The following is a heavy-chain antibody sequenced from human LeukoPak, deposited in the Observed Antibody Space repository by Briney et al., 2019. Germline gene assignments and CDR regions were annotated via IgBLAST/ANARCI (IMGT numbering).Heavy chain of an antibody. CDR2: ISWNSGSI. J-gene: IGHJ4*02. Sequence: GGSLRLSCAASGFTFDDYAMHWVRQAPGKGLEWVSGISWNSGSIGYADSVKGRFTISRDNAKNSLYLQMNSLRAEDTALYYCAKGGLGEPPYYFDYWGQGTLVTVSS. V-gene: IGHV3-9*01. D-gene: IGHD3-16*01. CDR1: GFTFDDYA. CDR3: AKGGLGEPPYYFDY.